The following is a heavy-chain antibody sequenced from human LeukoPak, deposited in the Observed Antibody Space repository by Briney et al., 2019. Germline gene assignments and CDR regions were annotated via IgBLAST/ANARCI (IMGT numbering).Heavy chain of an antibody. J-gene: IGHJ4*02. D-gene: IGHD6-13*01. Sequence: GGSLRLSCAASGFTFSSYTMNWVRQAPGKGLEWVSSISRNSRYIYYADSMRGRFTISRDNAKNSLYLQMNSLKPEDTAVYYCARVAEAAAFDSWGQGTLVTVSS. CDR3: ARVAEAAAFDS. CDR1: GFTFSSYT. CDR2: ISRNSRYI. V-gene: IGHV3-21*06.